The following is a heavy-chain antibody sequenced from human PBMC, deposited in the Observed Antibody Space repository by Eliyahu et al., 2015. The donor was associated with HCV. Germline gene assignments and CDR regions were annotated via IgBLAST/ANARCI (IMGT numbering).Heavy chain of an antibody. J-gene: IGHJ2*01. D-gene: IGHD1-1*01. CDR3: VKDGGGWNLSWYFDL. Sequence: EVQLVESGGGLVQPGGSLRLSCSASGFTLSNYGMHWVRQAPGKGLEYVSTISSSGGTTYYADSVKGRFTMSRDSSKNTLHLQLSSLRAEDTAVYYCVKDGGGWNLSWYFDLWGRGTLVTVSS. CDR2: ISSSGGTT. CDR1: GFTLSNYG. V-gene: IGHV3-64D*06.